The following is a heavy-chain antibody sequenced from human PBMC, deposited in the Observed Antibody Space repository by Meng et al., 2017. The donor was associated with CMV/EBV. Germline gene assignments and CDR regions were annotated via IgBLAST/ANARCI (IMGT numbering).Heavy chain of an antibody. CDR1: GGSVSSGSYY. V-gene: IGHV4-61*01. D-gene: IGHD6-13*01. CDR3: AREDLAAAGLYGMDV. CDR2: IYYSGST. J-gene: IGHJ6*02. Sequence: SETLSLTCTASGGSVSSGSYYWSWIRQPPGKGLEWIGYIYYSGSTNYNPSLKSRVTISVDTSKNQFSLKLSSVTAADTAVYYCAREDLAAAGLYGMDVWGQGTTVTVSS.